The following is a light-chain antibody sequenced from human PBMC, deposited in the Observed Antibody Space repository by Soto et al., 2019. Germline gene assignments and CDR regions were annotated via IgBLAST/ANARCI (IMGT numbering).Light chain of an antibody. J-gene: IGKJ1*01. CDR3: LQHNSYPRT. CDR1: QGIRKD. V-gene: IGKV1-17*02. Sequence: DIQMAQSPPSLSASVGDRVTITCRASQGIRKDLGWYQQKPGKAPKRLIYGASTLQSGVPSRFSGSGSGTEFTLTSSNLQPEHFATYYCLQHNSYPRTFGQGTTVEI. CDR2: GAS.